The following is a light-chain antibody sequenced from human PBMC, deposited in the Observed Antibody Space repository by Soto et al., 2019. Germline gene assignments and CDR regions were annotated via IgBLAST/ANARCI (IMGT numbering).Light chain of an antibody. CDR1: SSDVGGYNY. CDR2: EVN. V-gene: IGLV2-14*01. Sequence: QSVLTQPASVSGSPGQSITISCTGTSSDVGGYNYVSWYQQHPGKAPKLMIYEVNNRPSGVSNRFSGSKSGNTASLTVSGLQAEDEADYYCSSYRGRSTWVFGGGTKLTVL. J-gene: IGLJ3*02. CDR3: SSYRGRSTWV.